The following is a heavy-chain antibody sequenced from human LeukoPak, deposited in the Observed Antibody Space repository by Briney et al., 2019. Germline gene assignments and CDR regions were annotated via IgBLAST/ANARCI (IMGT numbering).Heavy chain of an antibody. J-gene: IGHJ4*02. D-gene: IGHD3-10*01. V-gene: IGHV3-21*01. CDR2: NSSSGSYI. CDR1: RFTFSSYS. Sequence: GGSLRLSCAASRFTFSSYSMNWVRQAPGKGLEWVSSNSSSGSYIYYADSVKGRLTISRDNAKNSLYLQMNSLRAEDTAVYYCAKDDPPTITMVRGVFDYWGQGTLVTVSS. CDR3: AKDDPPTITMVRGVFDY.